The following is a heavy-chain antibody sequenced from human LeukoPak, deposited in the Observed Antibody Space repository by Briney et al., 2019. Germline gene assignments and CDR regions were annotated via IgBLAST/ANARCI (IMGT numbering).Heavy chain of an antibody. CDR1: GYTITSSSYY. Sequence: SATLSLTCTASGYTITSSSYYWVRIRPPPGQELKWCGSTYNSNSTYSNKSLKSRITISVDTSNNPFTLQLSFVTDAATAVYYCARQSYYSKPFDYWGQGTLVTASS. J-gene: IGHJ4*02. CDR3: ARQSYYSKPFDY. CDR2: TYNSNST. D-gene: IGHD4-11*01. V-gene: IGHV4-39*01.